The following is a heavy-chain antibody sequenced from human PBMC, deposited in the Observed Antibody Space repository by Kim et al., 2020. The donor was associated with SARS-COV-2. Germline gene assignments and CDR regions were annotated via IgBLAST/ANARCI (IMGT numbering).Heavy chain of an antibody. Sequence: GGSLRLSCVASGFIITDRAWNWVREIPGKGLELVSRIHSDGNFVNYADSVKGRFTVSRDDAKSTTYLQMSGLRVDDTAVYYCATTDFWGFDYWGQGTLVSVSS. D-gene: IGHD3-3*01. CDR2: IHSDGNFV. V-gene: IGHV3-74*01. CDR3: ATTDFWGFDY. CDR1: GFIITDRA. J-gene: IGHJ4*02.